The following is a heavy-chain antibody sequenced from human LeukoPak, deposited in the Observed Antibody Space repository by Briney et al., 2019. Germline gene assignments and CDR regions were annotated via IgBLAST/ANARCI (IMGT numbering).Heavy chain of an antibody. V-gene: IGHV3-74*01. CDR2: INTDGSST. J-gene: IGHJ5*02. CDR3: ARAVAGPEGWFDP. Sequence: GGSLRLSCAASGFTFSSFWMHWVRQAPGKGLVWVSRINTDGSSTSYADSVKGRFTISRDNAKNTLYLQMNSLRAEDTAVYYCARAVAGPEGWFDPWGQGTLVTVSS. D-gene: IGHD6-19*01. CDR1: GFTFSSFW.